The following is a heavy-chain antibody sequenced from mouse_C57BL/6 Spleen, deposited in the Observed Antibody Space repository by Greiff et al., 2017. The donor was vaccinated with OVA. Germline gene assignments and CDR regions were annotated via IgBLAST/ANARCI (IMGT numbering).Heavy chain of an antibody. CDR2: IYPGDGDT. CDR1: GYAFSSSW. Sequence: QLQQSGPALVKPGASVKISCKASGYAFSSSWMNWVKQRPGKGLEWIGRIYPGDGDTNYNGKFKGKATLTADKSSSTAYMQLSSLTSEDSAVYFCARSHYDYLYYAMDYWGQGTSVTVSS. J-gene: IGHJ4*01. D-gene: IGHD2-4*01. V-gene: IGHV1-82*01. CDR3: ARSHYDYLYYAMDY.